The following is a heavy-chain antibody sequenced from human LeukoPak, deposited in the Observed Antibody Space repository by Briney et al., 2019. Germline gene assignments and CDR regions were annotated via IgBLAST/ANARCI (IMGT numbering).Heavy chain of an antibody. Sequence: PGGSLRLSCAASGFTFSSYSMNWVRQAPGKGLEWVSYISSGSSTIYYADSVKGRFTISRDNAKNSLYLQMNSLRAEDTAVYYCARDTGRDGYMNAFDIWGQGTMVTVSS. J-gene: IGHJ3*02. CDR2: ISSGSSTI. V-gene: IGHV3-48*01. CDR1: GFTFSSYS. D-gene: IGHD5-24*01. CDR3: ARDTGRDGYMNAFDI.